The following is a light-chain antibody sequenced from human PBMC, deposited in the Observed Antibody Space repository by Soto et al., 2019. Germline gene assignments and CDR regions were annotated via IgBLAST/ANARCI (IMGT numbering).Light chain of an antibody. J-gene: IGKJ3*01. CDR2: WAS. CDR1: QSVLYSSNNKNY. V-gene: IGKV4-1*01. CDR3: QQYYSTPFT. Sequence: DIVMTQSPDSLAVSLGERATINCKSSQSVLYSSNNKNYLAWYQQKPGQPPKLLIYWASTRESGVPDRFSGRGSGKDFTLTISSLQAEDVAVYYCQQYYSTPFTFGPGTKVDIK.